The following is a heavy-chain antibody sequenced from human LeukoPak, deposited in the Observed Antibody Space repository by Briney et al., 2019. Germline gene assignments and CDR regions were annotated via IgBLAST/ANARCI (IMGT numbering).Heavy chain of an antibody. CDR1: GGSISSYY. D-gene: IGHD3-3*01. J-gene: IGHJ5*02. CDR3: ARDSQGDYDFWSGLFNNWFDR. CDR2: IYTSGST. Sequence: SETLSLTCTVSGGSISSYYWSWIRQPAGKGPEWIGRIYTSGSTNYNPSLKSRVTMSVDTSKNQFSLKLSPVTAADTAVYYCARDSQGDYDFWSGLFNNWFDRWGQGTLVTVSS. V-gene: IGHV4-4*07.